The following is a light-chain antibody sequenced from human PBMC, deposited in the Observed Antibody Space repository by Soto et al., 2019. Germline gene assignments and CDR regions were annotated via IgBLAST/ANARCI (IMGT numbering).Light chain of an antibody. CDR2: EVS. CDR1: SSDGGDYNS. Sequence: QSVLTQPASVSGSPGQSITISCTGTSSDGGDYNSVCWFQQHPGKAPKLMIHEVSNRPSGVSNRFSGSKSGNTASLTISGLQAEDEAHYYCSSYTSSSTLVFGGGTQLTVL. CDR3: SSYTSSSTLV. V-gene: IGLV2-14*01. J-gene: IGLJ2*01.